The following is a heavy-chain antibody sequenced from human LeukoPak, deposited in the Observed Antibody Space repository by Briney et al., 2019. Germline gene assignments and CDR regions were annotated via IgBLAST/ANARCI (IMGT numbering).Heavy chain of an antibody. Sequence: SETLSLTCTASGGSISTDHWNWIRQPAGKGLEWIGRIYISGSTNYNPSLKSRVTVSVDTSKNLFSLNLRSVTAADTAVYYCARDGAARPGFDYWGQGTLVTVSS. CDR2: IYISGST. J-gene: IGHJ4*02. V-gene: IGHV4-4*07. CDR3: ARDGAARPGFDY. D-gene: IGHD6-6*01. CDR1: GGSISTDH.